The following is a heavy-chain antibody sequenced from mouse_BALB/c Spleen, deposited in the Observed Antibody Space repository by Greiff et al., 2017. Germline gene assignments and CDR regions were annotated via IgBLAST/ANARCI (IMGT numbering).Heavy chain of an antibody. CDR2: IDPANGTP. CDR1: GFNIKDTY. V-gene: IGHV14-3*02. D-gene: IGHD3-1*01. CDR3: ARSSGYFSWFAY. Sequence: VQLQQSGAELVKPGASVKLSCTASGFNIKDTYMHWVKQRPEQGLEWIGRIDPANGTPKYDPKFQGKATITADTSSNPAYLQLSSLTSEDTAVYYCARSSGYFSWFAYWGQGTLVTVSA. J-gene: IGHJ3*01.